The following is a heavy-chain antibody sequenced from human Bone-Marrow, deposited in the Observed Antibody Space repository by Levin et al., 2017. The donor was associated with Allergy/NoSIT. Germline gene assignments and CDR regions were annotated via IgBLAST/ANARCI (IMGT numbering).Heavy chain of an antibody. Sequence: SQTLSLTCTVSGGSISSYYWSWIRQPPGKGLEWIGYIYYSGSTNYNPSLKSRVTISVDTSKNQFSLKLSSVTAADTAVYYCARGGVTPAEFDYWGQGTLVTVSS. CDR3: ARGGVTPAEFDY. CDR1: GGSISSYY. D-gene: IGHD5-18*01. J-gene: IGHJ4*02. CDR2: IYYSGST. V-gene: IGHV4-59*01.